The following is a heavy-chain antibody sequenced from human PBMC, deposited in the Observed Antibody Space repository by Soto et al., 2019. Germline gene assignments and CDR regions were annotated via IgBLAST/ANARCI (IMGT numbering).Heavy chain of an antibody. D-gene: IGHD1-26*01. Sequence: EVQLVESGGDLVQRGGSLRLSCVASGFTFSVYSMNWVRQAPGKGLEWFSYITSDTKTIKYADSVKGRFTISRDNAKNSVYLQMNSVRDEDTAVYYCARLVEGHFDYWGQGTVVTVSS. V-gene: IGHV3-48*02. CDR2: ITSDTKTI. CDR1: GFTFSVYS. CDR3: ARLVEGHFDY. J-gene: IGHJ4*02.